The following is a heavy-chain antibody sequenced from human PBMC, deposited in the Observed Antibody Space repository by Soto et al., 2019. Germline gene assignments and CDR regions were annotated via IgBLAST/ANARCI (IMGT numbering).Heavy chain of an antibody. CDR3: ATTYFDSSVYYYQQFRGRALDH. CDR1: GGSISSSSYY. CDR2: INHSGST. V-gene: IGHV4-39*01. J-gene: IGHJ4*02. D-gene: IGHD3-22*01. Sequence: SETLSLTCTVSGGSISSSSYYWSWIRQPPGKGLEWIGEINHSGSTDYNPSLKSRVMVSADTSKNQFSLNLSSVTAADTAVYYCATTYFDSSVYYYQQFRGRALDHWGQGTLVTVS.